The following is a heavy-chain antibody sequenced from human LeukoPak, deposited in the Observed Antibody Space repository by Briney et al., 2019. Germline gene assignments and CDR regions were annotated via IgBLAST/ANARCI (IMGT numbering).Heavy chain of an antibody. Sequence: ASVTVSCKASANTFTGYYMHWVRQAPGQGLEWMGWINPNRGGTNYAQQFHGRATVTRDTSISTAYMQLSRLTSDDTAVYFCARLGSSDIWGQGTMVTVSS. CDR3: ARLGSSDI. CDR1: ANTFTGYY. J-gene: IGHJ3*02. V-gene: IGHV1-2*02. CDR2: INPNRGGT. D-gene: IGHD3-16*01.